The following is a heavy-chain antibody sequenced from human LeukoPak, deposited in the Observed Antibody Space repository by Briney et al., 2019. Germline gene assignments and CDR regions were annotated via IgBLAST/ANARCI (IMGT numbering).Heavy chain of an antibody. CDR2: IYISGST. D-gene: IGHD1-14*01. Sequence: PSETLSLTCTVSGGSISSYYWSWIRQPAGKGLEWIGRIYISGSTNYNPSLKSRVTMSVDTSKNQFSLKLSSLTAADTALYYCARDRKYYYHMDVWGKGTTVTVSS. V-gene: IGHV4-4*07. CDR1: GGSISSYY. J-gene: IGHJ6*03. CDR3: ARDRKYYYHMDV.